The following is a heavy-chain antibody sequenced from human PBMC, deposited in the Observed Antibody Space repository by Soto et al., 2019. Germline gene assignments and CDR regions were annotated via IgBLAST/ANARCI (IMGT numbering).Heavy chain of an antibody. CDR3: ARSVFP. J-gene: IGHJ5*02. V-gene: IGHV3-53*01. Sequence: GGSLRLSCAASGFTFTSYDMSWVRQAPGKGLEWVSMIYSGGTTYYADSVKGRFTISRDNSKNTLYLQMSSLTAADTAVYYCARSVFPWGQGTLVTVSS. CDR1: GFTFTSYD. CDR2: IYSGGTT.